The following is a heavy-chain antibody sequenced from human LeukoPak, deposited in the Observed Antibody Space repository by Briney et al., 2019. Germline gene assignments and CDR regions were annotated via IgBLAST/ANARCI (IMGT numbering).Heavy chain of an antibody. V-gene: IGHV3-7*01. CDR2: IKQDGSEK. Sequence: PGGSLRLPCAASGFTFSSYWMSWVRQAPGKGLEWVANIKQDGSEKYYVDSVKGRFTISRDNAKNSLYLQMNSLRAEDTAVYYCARDKMEWLLSARVAGAFDIWGQGTMVTVSS. CDR3: ARDKMEWLLSARVAGAFDI. CDR1: GFTFSSYW. D-gene: IGHD3-3*01. J-gene: IGHJ3*02.